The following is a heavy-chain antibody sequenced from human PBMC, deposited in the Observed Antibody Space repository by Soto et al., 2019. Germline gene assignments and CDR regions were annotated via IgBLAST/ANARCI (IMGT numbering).Heavy chain of an antibody. CDR1: GFTFSSYA. CDR3: AKDFPTGFGELYPSVYGMDV. D-gene: IGHD3-10*01. CDR2: ISGSGGST. J-gene: IGHJ6*02. Sequence: EVQLLESGGGLVQPGGSLRLSCAASGFTFSSYAMSWVRQAPGKGLEWVSAISGSGGSTYYADSVKGRFTISRDNSKNTLYLQMNSLRAEDTAVYYCAKDFPTGFGELYPSVYGMDVWGQGTTVTVSS. V-gene: IGHV3-23*01.